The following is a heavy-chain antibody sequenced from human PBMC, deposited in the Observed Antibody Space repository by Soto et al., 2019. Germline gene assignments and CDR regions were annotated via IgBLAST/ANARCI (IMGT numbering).Heavy chain of an antibody. CDR3: ARDPASAYSSSSFDY. V-gene: IGHV1-18*04. J-gene: IGHJ4*02. CDR1: GYTFTTYG. D-gene: IGHD6-6*01. Sequence: QIQLVQSGAEVKKPGASVRVSCKASGYTFTTYGITWVRQAPGQGLEWMGWISAYDGSTNYAQKLQGRVSMTTDSSTSTAYLDLRGLRSADTAVYYCARDPASAYSSSSFDYWGQGTLVTVSS. CDR2: ISAYDGST.